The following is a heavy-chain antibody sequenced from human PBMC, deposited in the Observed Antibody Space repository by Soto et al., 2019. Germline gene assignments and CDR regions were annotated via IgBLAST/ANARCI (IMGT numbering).Heavy chain of an antibody. Sequence: ASVKLSCTDSGYRFTSYAMHWVRQAPGQRLEWMGWINAGNGNTKYSQKFQGRVTITRDTSASTAYMELSSLRSEDTAVYYCARDLGYALPDYWGQGTLVTVSS. V-gene: IGHV1-3*01. J-gene: IGHJ4*02. CDR2: INAGNGNT. CDR3: ARDLGYALPDY. D-gene: IGHD2-15*01. CDR1: GYRFTSYA.